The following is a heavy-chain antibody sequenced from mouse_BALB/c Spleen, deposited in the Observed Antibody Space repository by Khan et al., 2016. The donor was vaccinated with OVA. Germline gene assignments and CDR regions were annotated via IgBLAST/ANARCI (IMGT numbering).Heavy chain of an antibody. CDR2: IYPGSGKT. CDR3: TGYDRFPFAY. Sequence: LQQSGSELVRPGASVKVSCKASGYTFTSYWMHWVKQRPGQGLEWIGNIYPGSGKTNCAEKFKSKATMTVDTSSSTAYMQLSSLTSEDSAVYYGTGYDRFPFAYGGQGTLVTVSA. J-gene: IGHJ3*01. V-gene: IGHV1S22*01. CDR1: GYTFTSYW. D-gene: IGHD2-14*01.